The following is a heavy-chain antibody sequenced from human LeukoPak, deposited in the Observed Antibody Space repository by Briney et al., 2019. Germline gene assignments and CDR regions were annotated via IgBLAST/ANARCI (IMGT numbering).Heavy chain of an antibody. CDR1: GYSFSIQW. CDR3: ARMRVGATRGLGDSWDAFDM. J-gene: IGHJ3*02. CDR2: IYPGDSDT. V-gene: IGHV5-51*01. D-gene: IGHD1-26*01. Sequence: GESLKISCRGSGYSFSIQWIGWVRQMPGKGLEWMGMIYPGDSDTKYSPSFEGQVTLSVDKSISTAYLQWSSLKASDTAMYFCARMRVGATRGLGDSWDAFDMWGQGTMVTVSS.